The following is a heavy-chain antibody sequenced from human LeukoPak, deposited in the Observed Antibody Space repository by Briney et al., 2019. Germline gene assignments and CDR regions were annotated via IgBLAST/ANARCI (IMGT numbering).Heavy chain of an antibody. D-gene: IGHD4-17*01. Sequence: HPGGSLRLSWAVSGFTFSSYAMHWGRQTPGKGLGWVGIMSNSGENKFYGEAVKGRFTISRDNSQNTLYLQMNSLRPEDTAVYYCAKGGASVTRYVDYWGQGTLVTVSS. CDR2: MSNSGENK. V-gene: IGHV3-30*04. J-gene: IGHJ4*02. CDR1: GFTFSSYA. CDR3: AKGGASVTRYVDY.